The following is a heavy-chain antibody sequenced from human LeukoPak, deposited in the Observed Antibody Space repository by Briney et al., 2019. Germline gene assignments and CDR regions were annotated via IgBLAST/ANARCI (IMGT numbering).Heavy chain of an antibody. CDR3: ARVLKGYCSSTSCYTPRTKWFDP. Sequence: PGGSLRLSCAASGFTFSNAWMSWIRQAPGKGLEWVSYISSSGSTIYYADSVKGRFTISRDNAKNSLYLQMNSLRAEDTAVYYCARVLKGYCSSTSCYTPRTKWFDPWGQGTLVTVSS. J-gene: IGHJ5*02. CDR1: GFTFSNAW. D-gene: IGHD2-2*02. CDR2: ISSSGSTI. V-gene: IGHV3-11*04.